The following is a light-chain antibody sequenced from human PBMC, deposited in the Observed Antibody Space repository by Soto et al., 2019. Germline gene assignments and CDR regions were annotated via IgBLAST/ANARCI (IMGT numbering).Light chain of an antibody. Sequence: IVMTQSPDSLSVSLVERATINCKSTQSVLYSSNNKNYLAWYQQKVGQPPKLLIYWASTRESGVPDRFSGSGSGTDFTLTISSLRAEDVAVYYCQQYYTSPITFGQGTRLEIK. J-gene: IGKJ5*01. V-gene: IGKV4-1*01. CDR2: WAS. CDR1: QSVLYSSNNKNY. CDR3: QQYYTSPIT.